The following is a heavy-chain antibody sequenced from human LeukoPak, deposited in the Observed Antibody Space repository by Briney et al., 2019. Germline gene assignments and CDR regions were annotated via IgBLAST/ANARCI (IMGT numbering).Heavy chain of an antibody. CDR1: GGSISNYF. J-gene: IGHJ4*02. CDR3: VRHTTSGWYQVVY. D-gene: IGHD6-19*01. CDR2: ITYSGST. Sequence: PSETLSLTCSVSGGSISNYFWSWLRQPPGKGLEWIGFITYSGSTDHNPSLKSRVTISVHASKNQFSLKLTSVTAADTAVYYCVRHTTSGWYQVVYWGQGTLVTVSS. V-gene: IGHV4-59*01.